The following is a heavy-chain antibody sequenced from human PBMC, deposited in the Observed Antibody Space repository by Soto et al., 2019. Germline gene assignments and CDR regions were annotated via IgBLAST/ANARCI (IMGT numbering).Heavy chain of an antibody. D-gene: IGHD1-1*01. V-gene: IGHV3-23*01. CDR2: ISGSGSTI. Sequence: GGSLRLSCVVSGFTFSSYPMSWVRQAPGKGLEWVSSISGSGSTIYYANSVKGRFTTSSDSSKTTVYLQMNDLRPDDTAVYYCATWHEREHAYDVWGQGTTVTVSS. J-gene: IGHJ3*01. CDR3: ATWHEREHAYDV. CDR1: GFTFSSYP.